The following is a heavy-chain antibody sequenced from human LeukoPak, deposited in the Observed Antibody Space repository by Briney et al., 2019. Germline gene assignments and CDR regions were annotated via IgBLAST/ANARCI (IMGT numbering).Heavy chain of an antibody. CDR3: ARGGMVRGVIPPPFDY. V-gene: IGHV3-7*03. CDR1: GFTFSSYW. J-gene: IGHJ4*02. Sequence: GGSLRLSCAASGFTFSSYWMSWVRQAPGKGLEWVANIKQDGSEKYYVDSVKGRFTISRDNAKNSLYLQMNSLRAEDTAVYYCARGGMVRGVIPPPFDYWGQGTLVTVSS. D-gene: IGHD3-10*01. CDR2: IKQDGSEK.